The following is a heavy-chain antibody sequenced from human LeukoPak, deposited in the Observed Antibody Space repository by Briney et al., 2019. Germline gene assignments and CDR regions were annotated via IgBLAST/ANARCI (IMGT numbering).Heavy chain of an antibody. CDR1: GFTFSSYA. D-gene: IGHD6-19*01. CDR2: ISGSGGST. V-gene: IGHV3-23*01. Sequence: GGSLSLSCVVSGFTFSSYAMSWVRQAPRKGREWVSGISGSGGSTYYADSGKGRFTISRDNSKNTLFLQMNRLRAEDTAVYYCAKETYSSGWYPYFDYWGQGTLVTVSS. J-gene: IGHJ4*02. CDR3: AKETYSSGWYPYFDY.